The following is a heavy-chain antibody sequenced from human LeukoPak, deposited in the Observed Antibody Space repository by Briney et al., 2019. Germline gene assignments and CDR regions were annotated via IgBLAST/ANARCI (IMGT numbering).Heavy chain of an antibody. CDR3: ARDGWGYCSSTSCYPLSN. D-gene: IGHD2-2*01. Sequence: PGGSLRLSCAASGFTFSSYGMHWVRQAPGKGLEWVAVIWYDGSNKYYADSVKGRFTISRDNSKNTLYLQMNSLRAEDTAVYYCARDGWGYCSSTSCYPLSNWGQGTLVTVSS. J-gene: IGHJ4*02. CDR1: GFTFSSYG. CDR2: IWYDGSNK. V-gene: IGHV3-33*01.